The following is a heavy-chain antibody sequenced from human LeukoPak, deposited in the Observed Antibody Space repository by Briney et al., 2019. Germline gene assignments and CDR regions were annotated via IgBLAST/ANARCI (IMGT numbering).Heavy chain of an antibody. V-gene: IGHV3-30-3*01. J-gene: IGHJ4*02. Sequence: PGRSLRLSCAASGFTFSSYAMHWVRQAPGKELEWVAVISYDGSNKYYADSVKGRFTISRDNSKYSLYLQMNSLRAEDTAVYYCARDMSGDGQLGLGFFDYWGQGTLVTVSS. D-gene: IGHD3-10*02. CDR1: GFTFSSYA. CDR3: ARDMSGDGQLGLGFFDY. CDR2: ISYDGSNK.